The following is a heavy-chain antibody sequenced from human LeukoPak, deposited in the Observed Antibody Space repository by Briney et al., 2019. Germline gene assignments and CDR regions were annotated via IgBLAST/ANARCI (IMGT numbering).Heavy chain of an antibody. J-gene: IGHJ3*02. V-gene: IGHV3-7*01. CDR3: ASTLTFDN. Sequence: AGGSLRLSCAASGFTFSNYWMTWVRQVPGKGLEWVASIKEGGSDRYNVDSVKGRFTISRDNAKNSLSLQMSSLRAEDTAVYYCASTLTFDNWGLGILVTVSS. CDR2: IKEGGSDR. CDR1: GFTFSNYW.